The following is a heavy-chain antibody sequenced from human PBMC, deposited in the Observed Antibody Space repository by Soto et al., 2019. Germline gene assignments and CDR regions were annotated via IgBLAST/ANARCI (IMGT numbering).Heavy chain of an antibody. CDR3: ARNLFDDYSNYDPEAWFDP. J-gene: IGHJ5*02. CDR1: GGSISSYY. V-gene: IGHV4-59*08. D-gene: IGHD4-4*01. Sequence: SETLSLTCTVSGGSISSYYWSWIRQPPGKGLEWIGYIYYSGSTNYNPSLKSRVTISVDTSKNQFSLKLSSVTAADTAVYYCARNLFDDYSNYDPEAWFDPWGQGTLVTVSS. CDR2: IYYSGST.